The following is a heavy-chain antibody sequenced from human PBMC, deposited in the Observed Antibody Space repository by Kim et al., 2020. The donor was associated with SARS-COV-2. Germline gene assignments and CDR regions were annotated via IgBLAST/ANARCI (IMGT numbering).Heavy chain of an antibody. J-gene: IGHJ4*02. D-gene: IGHD2-2*01. Sequence: GGSLRLSCAVSGIPFSNAWMNWVRQTPGKGLEWIGRIKSKTDGGTADYAAPVKCRFTISRVDSKNTLYLLMNSLKTEDSGVYYCTTVSMRWGQGTLVTVSS. CDR1: GIPFSNAW. CDR3: TTVSMR. CDR2: IKSKTDGGTA. V-gene: IGHV3-15*01.